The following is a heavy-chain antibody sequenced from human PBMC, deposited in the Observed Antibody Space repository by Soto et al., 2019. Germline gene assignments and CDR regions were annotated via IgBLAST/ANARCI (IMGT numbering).Heavy chain of an antibody. V-gene: IGHV3-33*01. CDR2: IWYDGSNK. CDR1: GFTFSSYG. Sequence: QVQLVESGGGVVQPGRSLRLSCAASGFTFSSYGMHWVRQAPGKGLEWVAVIWYDGSNKYYADSVKGRFTISRDNSKNTLYLQMNSLRAEDTAVYYCPRDLDFWSGYYMSYFDYWGQGTLITVSS. J-gene: IGHJ4*02. D-gene: IGHD3-3*01. CDR3: PRDLDFWSGYYMSYFDY.